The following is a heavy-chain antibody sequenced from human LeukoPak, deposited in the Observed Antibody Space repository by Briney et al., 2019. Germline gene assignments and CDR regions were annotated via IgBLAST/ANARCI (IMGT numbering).Heavy chain of an antibody. Sequence: PSETLSLTCAVYGGSFSGYYWSWIRQPPGKGLEWIGEINHSGSTNYNPSLKSRVTISVDTSKNQFSLKLSSVTAADTAVYYCARGRHHRHGSGSYYDYWGQGTLVTASS. CDR1: GGSFSGYY. J-gene: IGHJ4*02. V-gene: IGHV4-34*01. CDR2: INHSGST. D-gene: IGHD3-10*01. CDR3: ARGRHHRHGSGSYYDY.